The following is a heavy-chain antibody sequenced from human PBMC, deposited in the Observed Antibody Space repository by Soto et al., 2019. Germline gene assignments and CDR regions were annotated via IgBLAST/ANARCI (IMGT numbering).Heavy chain of an antibody. CDR3: ARDEQLLDGGMDV. D-gene: IGHD2-2*01. CDR2: INSDGSST. Sequence: HPGGSLRLSCAASGFTFSSYWMHWVRQAPGKGVVWVSRINSDGSSTSYEDSVKGRFTISRDNAKNTLYLQMNSLRAEDTAVYYCARDEQLLDGGMDVWGQGTTVTVSS. V-gene: IGHV3-74*01. CDR1: GFTFSSYW. J-gene: IGHJ6*02.